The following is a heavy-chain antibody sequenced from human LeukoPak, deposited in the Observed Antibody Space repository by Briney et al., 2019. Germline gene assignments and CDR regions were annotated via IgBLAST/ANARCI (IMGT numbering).Heavy chain of an antibody. V-gene: IGHV3-7*01. J-gene: IGHJ5*02. Sequence: PGGSLRLSCAASGFTFSGSAMHWVRQAPGKGLEWVATIKPDGSAQYYVDSVKGRFTISRDNAKNSLFLQINSLRAEDTAVYYCANGGTYSSGPWGQGTLVTVSS. CDR3: ANGGTYSSGP. D-gene: IGHD3-22*01. CDR2: IKPDGSAQ. CDR1: GFTFSGSA.